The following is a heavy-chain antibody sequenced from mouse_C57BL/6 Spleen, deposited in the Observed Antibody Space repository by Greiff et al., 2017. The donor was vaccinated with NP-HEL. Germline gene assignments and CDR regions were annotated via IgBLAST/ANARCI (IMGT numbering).Heavy chain of an antibody. CDR2: IDPENGDT. Sequence: EVKLMESGAELVRPGASVKLSCTASGFNIKDDYMHWVKQRPEQGLEWIGWIDPENGDTEYASKFQGKATITADTSSNTAYLQLSSLTSEDTAVYYCTPTGRGAWFAYWGQGTLVTVSA. CDR1: GFNIKDDY. D-gene: IGHD4-1*02. CDR3: TPTGRGAWFAY. J-gene: IGHJ3*01. V-gene: IGHV14-4*01.